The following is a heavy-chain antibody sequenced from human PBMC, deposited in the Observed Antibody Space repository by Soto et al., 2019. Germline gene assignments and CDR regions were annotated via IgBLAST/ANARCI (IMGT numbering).Heavy chain of an antibody. V-gene: IGHV3-48*02. CDR1: GFTFSSYS. D-gene: IGHD2-2*01. CDR2: ISSSSSTI. Sequence: EVQLVESGGGLVQPGGSLRLSCAASGFTFSSYSMNWVRQAPGKGLEWVSYISSSSSTIYYADSVKGRFTISRDNAKNSRYLQMNSLRDEDTAVYYCGRDGWAYCISTSCFVGYFDYWGQGTLVTVSS. CDR3: GRDGWAYCISTSCFVGYFDY. J-gene: IGHJ4*02.